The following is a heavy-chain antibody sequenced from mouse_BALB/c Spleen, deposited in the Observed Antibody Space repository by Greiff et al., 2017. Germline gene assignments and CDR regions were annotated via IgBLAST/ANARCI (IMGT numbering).Heavy chain of an antibody. CDR1: GYSITSDYA. Sequence: VQLKESGPGLVKPSQSLSLTCTVTGYSITSDYAWNWIRQFPGNKLEWMGYISYSGSTSYNPSLKSRISITRDTSKNQFFLQLNSVTTEDTATYYCARRGITTVVATNFDYWGQGTTLTVSS. J-gene: IGHJ2*01. V-gene: IGHV3-2*02. CDR3: ARRGITTVVATNFDY. CDR2: ISYSGST. D-gene: IGHD1-1*01.